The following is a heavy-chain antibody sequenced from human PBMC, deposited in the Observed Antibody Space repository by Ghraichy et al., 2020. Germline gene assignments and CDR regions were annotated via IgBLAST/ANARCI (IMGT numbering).Heavy chain of an antibody. CDR2: IFSNGRT. D-gene: IGHD4-11*01. V-gene: IGHV4-4*07. CDR1: GGSLNPYY. Sequence: SETLSLTCTVSGGSLNPYYWSWVRQPAGKGLQWIGRIFSNGRTEYEPAFKSRVTMSVDTSKSQFSLKLTSVTAADSAVYFCAREDDTNYWGPFDSWGPGTPVTVSS. CDR3: AREDDTNYWGPFDS. J-gene: IGHJ4*02.